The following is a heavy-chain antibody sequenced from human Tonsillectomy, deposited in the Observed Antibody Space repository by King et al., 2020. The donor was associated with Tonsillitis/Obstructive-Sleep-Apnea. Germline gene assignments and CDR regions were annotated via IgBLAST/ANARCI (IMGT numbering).Heavy chain of an antibody. V-gene: IGHV3-49*05. Sequence: LVESGGGLVKPGRSLRLSCSASGFTFGDHALSWFRQAPGKGLEWVGFIRSKAYGGTTEYAASVKGRFTISRDDSKSIAYLQMDSLKTEDTAVYYCTRGLNRGRYLFDYWGQGTLVTVSS. J-gene: IGHJ4*02. CDR2: IRSKAYGGTT. CDR1: GFTFGDHA. D-gene: IGHD1-26*01. CDR3: TRGLNRGRYLFDY.